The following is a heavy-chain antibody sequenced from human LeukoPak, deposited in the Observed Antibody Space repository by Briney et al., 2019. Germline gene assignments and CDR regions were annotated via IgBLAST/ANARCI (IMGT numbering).Heavy chain of an antibody. J-gene: IGHJ4*02. CDR3: ARIVSSGYYFDY. CDR1: GGSFSGYY. V-gene: IGHV4-34*01. D-gene: IGHD6-25*01. CDR2: INHSGST. Sequence: SETLSLTCAVYGGSFSGYYWSWIRQPPGKGLEWIGEINHSGSTYYNPSLKSRVTISVDTSKNQFSLKLSSVTAADTAVYYCARIVSSGYYFDYWGQGTLVTVSS.